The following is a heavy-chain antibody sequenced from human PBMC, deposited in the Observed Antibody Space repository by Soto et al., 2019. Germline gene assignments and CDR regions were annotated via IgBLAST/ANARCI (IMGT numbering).Heavy chain of an antibody. CDR1: GYTLTELS. D-gene: IGHD3-10*01. V-gene: IGHV1-24*01. CDR2: FDPEDGET. CDR3: ATLFRGFIKGDRCFAP. Sequence: ASVKVSCKVSGYTLTELSMHWVRQAPGKGLEWMGGFDPEDGETIYAQKFQGRVTMTEDTSTDTAYMELSSLRSEDTAVYYCATLFRGFIKGDRCFAPWGRGTLVTVSS. J-gene: IGHJ5*02.